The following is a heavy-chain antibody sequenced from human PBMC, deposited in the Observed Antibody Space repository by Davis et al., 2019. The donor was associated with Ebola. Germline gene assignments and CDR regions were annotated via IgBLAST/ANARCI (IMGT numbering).Heavy chain of an antibody. V-gene: IGHV5-51*01. CDR3: AGLRFLEWSTFDD. J-gene: IGHJ4*02. CDR2: IYPGDSDT. Sequence: TVSCKGSGYSFTSYWIGWVRQMPGKGLEWLGIIYPGDSDTRYSPSFQGQVTISADKSISTAYLQWSSLKASDTAMYYCAGLRFLEWSTFDDWGQGTLVTVSS. CDR1: GYSFTSYW. D-gene: IGHD3-3*01.